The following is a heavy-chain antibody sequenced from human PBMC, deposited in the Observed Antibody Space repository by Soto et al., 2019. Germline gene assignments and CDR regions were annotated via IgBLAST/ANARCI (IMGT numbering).Heavy chain of an antibody. D-gene: IGHD3-22*01. CDR3: ARVGPWVPYYYDSSPYTFENWFDP. CDR1: GGSFGGYY. J-gene: IGHJ5*02. CDR2: INQSGST. V-gene: IGHV4-34*01. Sequence: PSETLSLTCAVYGGSFGGYYWNWIRLPPGKGLEWIGQINQSGSTNYSPSLNSRVTLSIDMTNNHVSLILNSVTAADTAVYYCARVGPWVPYYYDSSPYTFENWFDPWGQGTLVTVSS.